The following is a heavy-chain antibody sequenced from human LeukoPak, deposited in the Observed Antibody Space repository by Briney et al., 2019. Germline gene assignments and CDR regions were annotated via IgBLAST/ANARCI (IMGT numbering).Heavy chain of an antibody. Sequence: SETLSLTCTVYGGSISSYYWSWIRQPPGKGLEWIGYICYSGSTNYNPSLKSRVTISVDTSKNQFSLKLSSVTAADTAVYYCARGDGYNWRYFDYWGQGPLVTVSS. CDR3: ARGDGYNWRYFDY. V-gene: IGHV4-59*01. J-gene: IGHJ4*02. CDR2: ICYSGST. CDR1: GGSISSYY. D-gene: IGHD5-24*01.